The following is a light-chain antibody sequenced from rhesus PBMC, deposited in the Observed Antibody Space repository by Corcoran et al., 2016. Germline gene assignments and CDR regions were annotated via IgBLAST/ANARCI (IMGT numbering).Light chain of an antibody. J-gene: IGLJ6*01. CDR3: SSYAGSNTFV. CDR2: EVT. CDR1: SSDLGGYHY. Sequence: ALTQPRSVSGSPGQSVTISCTGTSSDLGGYHYVSWYQQHPGTAPKIMIYEVTKRPSGVADRFSGSKSGNTASLTISGLQPEDEADYYGSSYAGSNTFVFGSGTKLTVL. V-gene: IGLV2-32*02.